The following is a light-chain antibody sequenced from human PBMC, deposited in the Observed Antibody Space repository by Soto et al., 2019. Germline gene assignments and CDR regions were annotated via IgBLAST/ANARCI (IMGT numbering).Light chain of an antibody. CDR1: KLGDKY. J-gene: IGLJ1*01. Sequence: SYELTQPPSVSVSPGQTASITCSGDKLGDKYACWYQQKPGQSPVLVIYQHSKRPSGIPERFSGSNSGNTATLTISGTQAMDEADYYCQAWVSSTGVFGTGTKVTVL. V-gene: IGLV3-1*01. CDR3: QAWVSSTGV. CDR2: QHS.